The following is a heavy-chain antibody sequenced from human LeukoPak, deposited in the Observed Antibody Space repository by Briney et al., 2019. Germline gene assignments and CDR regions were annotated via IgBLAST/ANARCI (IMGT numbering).Heavy chain of an antibody. V-gene: IGHV4-59*01. CDR1: GGSMSSYY. Sequence: PSETLSLTCTVSGGSMSSYYWSWIRQPPGKGLEGIGYIYYSGSTNYNPSLKSRVTISVDTSKNQFSLKLSSVTAADTAVYYCARDYGSSGGQIVDHWGQGTLVTVSS. CDR2: IYYSGST. J-gene: IGHJ4*02. CDR3: ARDYGSSGGQIVDH. D-gene: IGHD6-19*01.